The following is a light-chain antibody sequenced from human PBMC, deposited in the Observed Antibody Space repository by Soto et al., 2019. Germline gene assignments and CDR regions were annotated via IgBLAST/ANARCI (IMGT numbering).Light chain of an antibody. J-gene: IGKJ4*01. CDR3: QQLNSYPALT. CDR1: QGISSY. V-gene: IGKV1-9*01. Sequence: DIQLTQSPSFLSASVGDRVTITCRASQGISSYLAWYQQKPGKAPKLLIYAASTLQSGVPSRFSGSGSGTEFTLPISSLQSEDFATYYCQQLNSYPALTFGGGTKVEIK. CDR2: AAS.